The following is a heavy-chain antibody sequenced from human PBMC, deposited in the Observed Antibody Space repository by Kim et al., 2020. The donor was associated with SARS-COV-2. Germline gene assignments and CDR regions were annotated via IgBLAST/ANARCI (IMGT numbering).Heavy chain of an antibody. CDR3: ARGTRDMGFDY. CDR1: GGSISSYY. J-gene: IGHJ4*02. V-gene: IGHV4-59*08. CDR2: IYYSGST. D-gene: IGHD3-16*01. Sequence: SETLSLTCTVSGGSISSYYWSWIRQPPGKGLEWIGYIYYSGSTNYNPSLKSRVTISVDTSKNQFSLKLSSVTAADTAVYYCARGTRDMGFDYWGQGTLVTVSS.